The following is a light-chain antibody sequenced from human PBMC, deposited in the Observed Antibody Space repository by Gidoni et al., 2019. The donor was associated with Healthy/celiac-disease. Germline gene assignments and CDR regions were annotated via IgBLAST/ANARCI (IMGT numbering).Light chain of an antibody. J-gene: IGKJ3*01. CDR1: QGIRND. Sequence: AIQMTQSPSSLSASVGDRVTITCRASQGIRNDLGWYQQKPGKAPKLLIYAASSLQSWVPSRFSGSGSGTDFTLTISSLQPEDFATYYCLQDYNYPRTFGPXTKVDIK. CDR3: LQDYNYPRT. V-gene: IGKV1-6*01. CDR2: AAS.